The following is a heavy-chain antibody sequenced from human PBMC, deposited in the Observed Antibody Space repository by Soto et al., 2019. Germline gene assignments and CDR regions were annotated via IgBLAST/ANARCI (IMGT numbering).Heavy chain of an antibody. CDR1: GGSISSGGYY. V-gene: IGHV4-31*03. D-gene: IGHD3-10*01. J-gene: IGHJ4*02. CDR2: IYYSWST. CDR3: ARYYYGSGTYFDY. Sequence: QVQLQESGPGLVKPSQTLSLTCTVSGGSISSGGYYWSWIRQHPGKGLEWIGYIYYSWSTYYNPSLKSRVTISVDTSKNQFSLKLSSVTAADTAVYYCARYYYGSGTYFDYWGQGTLVTVSS.